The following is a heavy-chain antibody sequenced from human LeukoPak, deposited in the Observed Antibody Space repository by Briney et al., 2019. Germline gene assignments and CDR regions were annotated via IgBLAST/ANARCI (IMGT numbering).Heavy chain of an antibody. CDR2: VDYSGST. CDR1: GGSISGSSYF. V-gene: IGHV4-39*01. Sequence: PSETLSLTCTVSGGSISGSSYFWGWIRQPPGKGLEWIGSVDYSGSTSYNPSLKSRVTISVDTSKNQFSLKLSSVTAADTAVYYCARRFDNWGQGALVTVSS. J-gene: IGHJ4*02. CDR3: ARRFDN.